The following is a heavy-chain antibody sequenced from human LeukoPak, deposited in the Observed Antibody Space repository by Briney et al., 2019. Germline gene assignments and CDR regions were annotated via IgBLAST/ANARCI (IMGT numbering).Heavy chain of an antibody. CDR3: ARDLWFGELCDY. J-gene: IGHJ4*02. CDR1: GYSFVGYG. D-gene: IGHD3-10*01. Sequence: GASVKVSCKASGYSFVGYGITWVRQAPGQGLEWMGWISAYNGNTNYAQKLQGRVTMTTDTSTSTAYMELRSLRSDDTAVYYCARDLWFGELCDYWGQGTLVTVSS. CDR2: ISAYNGNT. V-gene: IGHV1-18*01.